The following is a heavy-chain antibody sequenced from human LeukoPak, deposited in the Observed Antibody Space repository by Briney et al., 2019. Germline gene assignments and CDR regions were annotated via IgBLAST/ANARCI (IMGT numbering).Heavy chain of an antibody. D-gene: IGHD1-26*01. Sequence: SQTLSLTCAISGDSVSSNSAAWNWIRQSPSRGLEWLGRTYYRSKWYNDYAVSVKSRVTINPDTSKNQFSLKLSSVTAADTAVYYCAANDIVGAQLDYWGQGTLVTVSS. CDR1: GDSVSSNSAA. CDR3: AANDIVGAQLDY. CDR2: TYYRSKWYN. V-gene: IGHV6-1*01. J-gene: IGHJ4*02.